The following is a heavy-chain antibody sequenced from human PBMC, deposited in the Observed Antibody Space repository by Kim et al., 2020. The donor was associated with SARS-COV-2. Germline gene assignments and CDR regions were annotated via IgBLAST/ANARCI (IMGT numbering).Heavy chain of an antibody. CDR1: GGSISSYY. D-gene: IGHD6-13*01. J-gene: IGHJ5*02. V-gene: IGHV4-59*08. CDR2: IYYSGST. Sequence: SETLSLTCTVSGGSISSYYWSWIRQPPGKGLEWIGYIYYSGSTNYNPSLKSRVTISVDTSKNQFSLKLSSVTAADTAVYYCARQISSWYSHTWFDPWGQGTLVTVSS. CDR3: ARQISSWYSHTWFDP.